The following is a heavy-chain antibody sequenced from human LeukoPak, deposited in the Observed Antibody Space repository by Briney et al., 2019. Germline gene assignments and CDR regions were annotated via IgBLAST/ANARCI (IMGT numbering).Heavy chain of an antibody. CDR1: GFTFSDYY. Sequence: GGSLRLSCAASGFTFSDYYMSWIRQAPGKGLEWVSYISSSGSTIYYADSVKGRFTISRDNSKNTLYLQMNSLRAEDTAVYYCARDGLLTTNGYSSGWYYFDYWGQGTLVTVSS. CDR2: ISSSGSTI. CDR3: ARDGLLTTNGYSSGWYYFDY. V-gene: IGHV3-11*04. J-gene: IGHJ4*02. D-gene: IGHD6-19*01.